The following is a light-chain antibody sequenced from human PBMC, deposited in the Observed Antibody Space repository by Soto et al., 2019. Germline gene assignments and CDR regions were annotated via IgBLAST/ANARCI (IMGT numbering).Light chain of an antibody. J-gene: IGLJ1*01. Sequence: QPVLTQSPSASASLGASVKLTCTLSSGHSNYAIAWHQQQPEKGPRYLMKVNSDGSHRKGDGIPDRFSGSSSGAQRYRTISSLQSEDEADYYCQTWGTGIRVFGTGTKVTVL. CDR1: SGHSNYA. V-gene: IGLV4-69*01. CDR3: QTWGTGIRV. CDR2: VNSDGSH.